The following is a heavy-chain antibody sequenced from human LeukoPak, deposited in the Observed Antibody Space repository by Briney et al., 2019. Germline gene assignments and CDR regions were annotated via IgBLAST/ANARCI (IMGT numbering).Heavy chain of an antibody. J-gene: IGHJ6*03. D-gene: IGHD4-23*01. V-gene: IGHV4-61*02. CDR2: IYTSVST. Sequence: SETLSLTCTVSGGSISSGSYYWSWIRQPAGKGLEWIGRIYTSVSTNYNPSLKSRVTISVDTSKNQFSLKLSSVTAADTAVYYCARDFRNYGGNRGYYYYYYMDVWGKGTTVTISS. CDR1: GGSISSGSYY. CDR3: ARDFRNYGGNRGYYYYYYMDV.